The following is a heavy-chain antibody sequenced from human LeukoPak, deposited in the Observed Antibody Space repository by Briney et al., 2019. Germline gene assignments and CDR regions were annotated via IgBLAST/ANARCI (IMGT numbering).Heavy chain of an antibody. J-gene: IGHJ4*02. CDR3: ARGTVCGSGGKCSGSWYYDY. D-gene: IGHD6-13*01. CDR1: GYTFTSND. CDR2: MNPNSGNT. V-gene: IGHV1-8*01. Sequence: ASVKVSCKASGYTFTSNDINWVRQATGQGLEWMGWMNPNSGNTDYAQKFQGRVAMTRNTSISTAYMELSSLRSEDTAVYYCARGTVCGSGGKCSGSWYYDYWGQGTLVTVSS.